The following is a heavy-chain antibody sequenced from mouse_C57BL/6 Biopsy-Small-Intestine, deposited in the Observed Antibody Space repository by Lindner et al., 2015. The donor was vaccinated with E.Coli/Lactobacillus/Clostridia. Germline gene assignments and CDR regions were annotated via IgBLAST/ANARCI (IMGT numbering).Heavy chain of an antibody. CDR3: ARGGSYYAMDY. V-gene: IGHV1-81*01. CDR1: GYTFGSFG. Sequence: VQLQESGAELARPGASVKLSCKASGYTFGSFGISWVKQRTGQGLEWIGEIYPRSANTYYNEKFKGKATLTADRSSSTAYMELRSLTSEDSAVYFCARGGSYYAMDYWGQGTSVTVSS. CDR2: IYPRSANT. D-gene: IGHD1-1*02. J-gene: IGHJ4*01.